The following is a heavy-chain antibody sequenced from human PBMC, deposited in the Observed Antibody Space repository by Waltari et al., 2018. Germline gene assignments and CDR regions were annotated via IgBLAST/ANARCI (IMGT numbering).Heavy chain of an antibody. CDR2: INHSGST. V-gene: IGHV4-34*01. Sequence: QVQLQQWGAGLLKPSDTLSLTCAVPGGSFRGYYWSWIRQSPGKGLEWIGEINHSGSTNYNPSLKSRVTISPDMSKNQFSLKLISVTAADTGVYYCVSGTANWFDPWGRGTLVTVSP. J-gene: IGHJ5*02. CDR3: VSGTANWFDP. CDR1: GGSFRGYY.